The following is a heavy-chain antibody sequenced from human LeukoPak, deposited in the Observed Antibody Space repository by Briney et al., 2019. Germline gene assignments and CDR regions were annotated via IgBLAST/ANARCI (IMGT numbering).Heavy chain of an antibody. D-gene: IGHD6-13*01. V-gene: IGHV1-2*02. Sequence: ASVKVSCEASGYTFTGYYMHWVRQAPGQGLEWMGWINPNSGGTNYAQKFQGRVTMTRDTSISTAYMELSRLRSDDTAVYYCARARLARRAAAGTIDWFDPWGQGTLVTVSS. CDR1: GYTFTGYY. CDR2: INPNSGGT. J-gene: IGHJ5*02. CDR3: ARARLARRAAAGTIDWFDP.